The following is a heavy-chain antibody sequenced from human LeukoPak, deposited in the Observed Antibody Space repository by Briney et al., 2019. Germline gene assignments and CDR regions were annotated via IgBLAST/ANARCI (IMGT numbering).Heavy chain of an antibody. CDR1: GFTFSSYA. Sequence: GGSLRLSCAASGFTFSSYAMGWVRQAPGKGLEWVSSISSSSSYIYYADSVKGRFTISRDNAKNSLYLQMNSLRAEDTAVYYCARGSEGYYDSSGYYWGFADDYWGQGTLVTVSS. V-gene: IGHV3-21*01. J-gene: IGHJ4*02. CDR3: ARGSEGYYDSSGYYWGFADDY. D-gene: IGHD3-22*01. CDR2: ISSSSSYI.